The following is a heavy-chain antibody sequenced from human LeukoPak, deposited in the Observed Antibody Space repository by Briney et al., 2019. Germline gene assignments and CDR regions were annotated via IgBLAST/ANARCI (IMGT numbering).Heavy chain of an antibody. CDR1: GYTFTSYG. Sequence: ASVKVSCKASGYTFTSYGISWVRQAPGQRLEWMGWISAYNGNTNYAQKLQGRVTMTTDTSTSTAYMELRSLRSDDTAVYYCAREGIAVAGTPYNWFDPWGQGTLVTVSS. CDR2: ISAYNGNT. J-gene: IGHJ5*02. D-gene: IGHD6-19*01. V-gene: IGHV1-18*01. CDR3: AREGIAVAGTPYNWFDP.